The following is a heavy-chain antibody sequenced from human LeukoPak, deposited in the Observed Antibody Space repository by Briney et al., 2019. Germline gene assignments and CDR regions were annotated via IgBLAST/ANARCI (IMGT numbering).Heavy chain of an antibody. CDR1: GFTFSDYY. CDR3: ARGGYQLLNFYYFDY. J-gene: IGHJ4*02. D-gene: IGHD2-2*01. CDR2: IKQDGSEK. Sequence: GGSLRLSCAASGFTFSDYYMSWIRQAPGKGLEWVANIKQDGSEKYYVDSVKGRFTIPRDNAKNSLYLQMNSLRAEDTAVYYCARGGYQLLNFYYFDYWGQGTLVTVSS. V-gene: IGHV3-7*01.